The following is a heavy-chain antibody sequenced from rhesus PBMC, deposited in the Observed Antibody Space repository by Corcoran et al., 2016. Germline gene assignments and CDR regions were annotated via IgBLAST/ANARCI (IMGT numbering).Heavy chain of an antibody. Sequence: EVQLVQYGAEVKKPGASVKISCKASGYTFTDYYLHWVRQAPGKGLEWMGRLDPEDGEALHEQKFQDRVTITAYTSTDNAYMELSSLRSEDTAVYYCATLRPGYSGSQIDYWGQGVLVTVSS. CDR3: ATLRPGYSGSQIDY. D-gene: IGHD6-25*01. CDR1: GYTFTDYY. J-gene: IGHJ4*01. CDR2: LDPEDGEA. V-gene: IGHV1-111*02.